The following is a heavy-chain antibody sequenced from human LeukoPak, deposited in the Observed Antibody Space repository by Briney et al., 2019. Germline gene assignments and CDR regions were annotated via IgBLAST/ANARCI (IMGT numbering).Heavy chain of an antibody. CDR1: GLTVSSNY. D-gene: IGHD1-26*01. V-gene: IGHV3-53*01. CDR2: IYSGGSR. CDR3: AKDQRWESPHYLDS. J-gene: IGHJ4*02. Sequence: PGGSLRLSCAASGLTVSSNYMSWVRQAPGKGLKWVSIIYSGGSRYYGDSVEGRFTISRDNSKSALFFQMNSLRDEDTAVYYCAKDQRWESPHYLDSWGQGTLVTVSS.